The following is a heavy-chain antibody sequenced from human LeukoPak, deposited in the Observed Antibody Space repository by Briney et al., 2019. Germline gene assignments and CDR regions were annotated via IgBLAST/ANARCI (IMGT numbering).Heavy chain of an antibody. Sequence: SETLSLTCTVSGGSISSGGYYWSWIRQHPGKGLEWIGYIYYSGSTYYDPSLKSRVTISVDTSKNQFSLKLSSVTAADTAVYYCARAHGKACGRYGGDCYSFDYWGQGTLVTVSS. CDR1: GGSISSGGYY. CDR3: ARAHGKACGRYGGDCYSFDY. V-gene: IGHV4-31*03. J-gene: IGHJ4*02. CDR2: IYYSGST. D-gene: IGHD2-21*02.